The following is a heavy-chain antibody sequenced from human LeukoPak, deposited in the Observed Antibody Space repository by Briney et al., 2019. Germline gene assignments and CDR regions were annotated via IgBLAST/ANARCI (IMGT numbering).Heavy chain of an antibody. Sequence: SETLPLTCAVYGGSFSGYFWSWIRQPPGKGLEWIGEINHSGSTNYIPSLKSRVTISVDTSKKQFSLRLSSVTAADTAVYYCARIGYCNNTSCYDWFDPWGQGTLVTVSS. V-gene: IGHV4-34*01. CDR3: ARIGYCNNTSCYDWFDP. CDR2: INHSGST. CDR1: GGSFSGYF. J-gene: IGHJ5*02. D-gene: IGHD2-2*01.